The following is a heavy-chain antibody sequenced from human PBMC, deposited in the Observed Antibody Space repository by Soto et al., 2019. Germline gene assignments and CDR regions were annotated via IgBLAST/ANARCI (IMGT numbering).Heavy chain of an antibody. V-gene: IGHV3-23*01. Sequence: PGGSLRLSCAASGFTFSSSAMSWVRQAPGKGLEWVSAISGSGGSTYYADSVKGRFTISRDNSKNTLYLQMNSLRAEDTAVYYCAKDALVATIEFNFDYWGQGTLVTVSS. D-gene: IGHD5-12*01. CDR3: AKDALVATIEFNFDY. CDR2: ISGSGGST. CDR1: GFTFSSSA. J-gene: IGHJ4*02.